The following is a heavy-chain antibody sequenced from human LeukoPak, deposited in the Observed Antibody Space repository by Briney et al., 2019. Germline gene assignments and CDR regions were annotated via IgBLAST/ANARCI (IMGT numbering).Heavy chain of an antibody. Sequence: PGGSLRLSCAASGFTFSTYWMTWVRQAPGKGLEWVANMKQDGSEKYYVDSVKGRFTVSRDNAKNSVFLLMNSLRADDTAVYYCARDREVPTPDEYFEHWGQGTLVTVSS. CDR1: GFTFSTYW. CDR2: MKQDGSEK. J-gene: IGHJ1*01. V-gene: IGHV3-7*01. CDR3: ARDREVPTPDEYFEH. D-gene: IGHD5-24*01.